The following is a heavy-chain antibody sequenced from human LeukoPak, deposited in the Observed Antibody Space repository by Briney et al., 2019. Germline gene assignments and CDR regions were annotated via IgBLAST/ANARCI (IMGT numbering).Heavy chain of an antibody. CDR1: GYTFTSYG. V-gene: IGHV1-69*13. CDR2: IIPIFGTA. J-gene: IGHJ5*02. CDR3: ARVQGYNWNDLSSGNWFDP. D-gene: IGHD1-20*01. Sequence: SVKVSCKASGYTFTSYGISWVRQAPGQGLEWMGGIIPIFGTANYAQKFQGRVTITADESTSTAYVELSSLRSEDTAVYYCARVQGYNWNDLSSGNWFDPWGQGTLVTVSS.